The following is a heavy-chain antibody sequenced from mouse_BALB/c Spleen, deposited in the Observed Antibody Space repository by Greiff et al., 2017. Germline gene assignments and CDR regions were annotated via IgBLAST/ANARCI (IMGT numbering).Heavy chain of an antibody. CDR3: ERGDDYDY. D-gene: IGHD2-4*01. Sequence: VHVKQSGPELVKPGASVKISCKASGYSFTGYFMNWVMQSHGKSLEWIGRINPYNGDTFYNQKFKGKATLTVDKSSSTAHMELRSLASEDSAVYYCERGDDYDYWGQGTTLTVSS. CDR1: GYSFTGYF. CDR2: INPYNGDT. J-gene: IGHJ2*01. V-gene: IGHV1-20*02.